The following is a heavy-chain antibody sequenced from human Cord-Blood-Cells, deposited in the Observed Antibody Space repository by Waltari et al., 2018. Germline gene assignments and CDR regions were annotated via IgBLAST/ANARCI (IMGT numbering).Heavy chain of an antibody. V-gene: IGHV3-9*01. J-gene: IGHJ3*02. CDR3: AKDRIAAAGLGDHDAFDI. Sequence: SVKGRFTISRDNAKNSLYLQMNSLRAEDTALYYCAKDRIAAAGLGDHDAFDIWGQGTMVTVSS. D-gene: IGHD6-13*01.